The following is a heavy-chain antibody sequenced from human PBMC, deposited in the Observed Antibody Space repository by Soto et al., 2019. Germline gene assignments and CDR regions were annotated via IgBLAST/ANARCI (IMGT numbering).Heavy chain of an antibody. CDR3: ARGLRGWYLV. V-gene: IGHV4-34*01. J-gene: IGHJ4*02. D-gene: IGHD6-19*01. Sequence: PSETLSLTCAVYGGSFSGYYWSWIRQPPGKGLEWIGEINHSGSTNYNPSLKSRVTISVDTSKNQFSLKLSSVTAADTAVYYCARGLRGWYLVWGQGTLVTVSS. CDR1: GGSFSGYY. CDR2: INHSGST.